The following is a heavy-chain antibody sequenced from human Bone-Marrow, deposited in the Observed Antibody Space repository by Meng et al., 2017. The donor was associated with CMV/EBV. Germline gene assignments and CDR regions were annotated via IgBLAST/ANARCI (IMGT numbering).Heavy chain of an antibody. CDR2: IIPIFGTA. CDR3: ARGITYYDFWSGSNYYYYGMDF. J-gene: IGHJ6*02. D-gene: IGHD3-3*01. Sequence: SEKVSCKASGGTFSNYAICWVRQAPGQGLEWIGGIIPIFGTANYAQEFQGRVTITTDECTSTAYMELSSLRSEDTAVYYCARGITYYDFWSGSNYYYYGMDFWGQGTMVTVSS. V-gene: IGHV1-69*05. CDR1: GGTFSNYA.